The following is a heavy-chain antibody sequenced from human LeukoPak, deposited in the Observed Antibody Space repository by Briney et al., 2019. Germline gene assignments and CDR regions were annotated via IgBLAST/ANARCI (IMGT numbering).Heavy chain of an antibody. J-gene: IGHJ4*02. Sequence: SVKVSCKASGYTFTGYYMHWVRQAPGQGLEWMGGIIPIFGTANYAQKFQGRVTITADKSTSTAYMELSSLRSEDTAVYYCARDPVRGYSGYEGWGQGTLVTVSS. CDR2: IIPIFGTA. D-gene: IGHD5-12*01. CDR3: ARDPVRGYSGYEG. CDR1: GYTFTGYY. V-gene: IGHV1-69*06.